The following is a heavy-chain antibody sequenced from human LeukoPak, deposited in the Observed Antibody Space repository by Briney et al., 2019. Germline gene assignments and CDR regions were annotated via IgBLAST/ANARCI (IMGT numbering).Heavy chain of an antibody. CDR2: SRNRANNYTT. Sequence: QPGGSLRLSCAASGFTFRDHYMDWVRQAPGKGLEWVGRSRNRANNYTTEYAASVKGRFTISRDDSKNSLYLQLNSLKTEDTAVYYCRTVKSRPDFDFWGQGTLVTVSS. V-gene: IGHV3-72*01. CDR3: RTVKSRPDFDF. D-gene: IGHD4-17*01. J-gene: IGHJ4*02. CDR1: GFTFRDHY.